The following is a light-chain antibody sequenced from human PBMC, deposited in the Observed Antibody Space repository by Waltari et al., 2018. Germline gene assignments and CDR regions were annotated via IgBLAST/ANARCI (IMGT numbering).Light chain of an antibody. CDR3: TSSTFSSPL. CDR1: SSDLGVYDF. Sequence: QSALTQPASVSGSPGQSITVSCTATSSDLGVYDFVSWYQHHPGQAPKLIIYDVFKRPSGVYNRFSGSKSGNTASLSISGLQADDEGYYYFTSSTFSSPLFGGGTKLTVL. V-gene: IGLV2-14*03. J-gene: IGLJ2*01. CDR2: DVF.